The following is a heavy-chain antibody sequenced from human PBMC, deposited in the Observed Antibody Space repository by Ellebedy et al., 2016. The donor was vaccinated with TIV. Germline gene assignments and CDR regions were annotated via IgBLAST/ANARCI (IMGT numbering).Heavy chain of an antibody. CDR1: GFTFRYYA. CDR3: ARKVPAPTTVPPNWYFDL. J-gene: IGHJ2*01. Sequence: PGGSLRLSCAASGFTFRYYAMTWGRQAPGKGLELVSSLSGSGTGTYYADSVKGRFTISRDNSKNTLYLQMTSLRAEDTAVYYCARKVPAPTTVPPNWYFDLWGRGTLVIVSS. V-gene: IGHV3-23*01. CDR2: LSGSGTGT. D-gene: IGHD4-17*01.